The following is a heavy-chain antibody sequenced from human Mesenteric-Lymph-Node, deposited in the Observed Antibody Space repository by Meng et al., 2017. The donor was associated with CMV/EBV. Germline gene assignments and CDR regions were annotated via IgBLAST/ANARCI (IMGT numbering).Heavy chain of an antibody. V-gene: IGHV3-23*03. CDR2: IYSDDSST. CDR3: AKDRGSIVLVTAAMGRKRYYNDGMDV. CDR1: GFPFSSYV. J-gene: IGHJ6*02. D-gene: IGHD2-2*01. Sequence: GESLKISCAASGFPFSSYVMSWVRQAPGKGLEWVSVIYSDDSSTYYADSVKGRVTISRDNSKNTLYLQMNSLRAEDTAVYYCAKDRGSIVLVTAAMGRKRYYNDGMDVWGQGTTVTVSS.